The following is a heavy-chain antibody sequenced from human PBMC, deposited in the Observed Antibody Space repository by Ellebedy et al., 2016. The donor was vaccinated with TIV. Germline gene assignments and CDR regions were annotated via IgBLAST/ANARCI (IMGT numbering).Heavy chain of an antibody. CDR3: ARQRTDSSGGAFDI. D-gene: IGHD3-22*01. V-gene: IGHV3-73*01. Sequence: GESLKISCAASGFTFSGSAMHWVRQASGKGLEWVGRIRSKANSYATAYAASVKGRFTISRDDSKNTAYLEMSSLKTEDTAVYYCARQRTDSSGGAFDIWGQGTMVTVAS. CDR2: IRSKANSYAT. J-gene: IGHJ3*02. CDR1: GFTFSGSA.